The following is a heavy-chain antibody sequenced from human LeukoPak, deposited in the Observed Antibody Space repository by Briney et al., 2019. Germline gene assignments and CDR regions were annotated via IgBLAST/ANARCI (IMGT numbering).Heavy chain of an antibody. CDR1: GFSVSNND. V-gene: IGHV3-23*01. CDR2: ISGSGGAT. J-gene: IGHJ4*02. Sequence: PGGSLRLSCAASGFSVSNNDMSWVRQAPGKGLEWVSGISGSGGATYYADSVKGRFTISRDDPHNTLYLQMNSLRAEDTAVYFCARGGVDYYGSGTYYLMYYFDYWGQGALVTVSS. CDR3: ARGGVDYYGSGTYYLMYYFDY. D-gene: IGHD3-10*01.